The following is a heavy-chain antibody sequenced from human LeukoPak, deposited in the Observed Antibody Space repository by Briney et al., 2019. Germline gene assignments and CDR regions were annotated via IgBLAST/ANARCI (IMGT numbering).Heavy chain of an antibody. V-gene: IGHV3-7*01. D-gene: IGHD5-12*01. CDR3: ARERWLQPDY. Sequence: PGGPLRLSYAASGFEFSIYWMSWVRQAPGKGLEWVANINGAGSGKDYVDSVKGRFTISRDNAKDSLSLQMNSLRVEDTAVYYCARERWLQPDYWGQGILVTVSS. CDR1: GFEFSIYW. CDR2: INGAGSGK. J-gene: IGHJ4*02.